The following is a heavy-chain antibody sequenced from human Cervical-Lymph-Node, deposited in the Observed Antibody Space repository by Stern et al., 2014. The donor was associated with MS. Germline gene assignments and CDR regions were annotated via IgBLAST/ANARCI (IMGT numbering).Heavy chain of an antibody. CDR2: VSPSSGTP. D-gene: IGHD6-13*01. V-gene: IGHV1-46*01. CDR1: GYTLTNPY. J-gene: IGHJ4*02. CDR3: ARDIAAAATGFDY. Sequence: VQLVESGAAVKKPGTSVKVSCKASGYTLTNPYIHWVRQAPGQGLEWMGIVSPSSGTPAYAQRFQGRFSMTRDTSTTTFYLDLSNLTSEDTAVYFCARDIAAAATGFDYWGQGTLVTVSS.